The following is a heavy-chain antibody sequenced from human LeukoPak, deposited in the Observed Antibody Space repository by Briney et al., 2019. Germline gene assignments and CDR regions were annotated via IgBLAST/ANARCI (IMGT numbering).Heavy chain of an antibody. CDR3: ARGAGLGRYYYYYDMDV. V-gene: IGHV1-69*13. D-gene: IGHD3-16*01. Sequence: SVKVSCKASGGTFNNYAVSWVRQAPGQGLEWMGGIITSFGTTNYAQKFHGRVTITADESTSTAYMELSSLRSEDTAVYYCARGAGLGRYYYYYDMDVWGQGTTVTVSS. CDR1: GGTFNNYA. CDR2: IITSFGTT. J-gene: IGHJ6*02.